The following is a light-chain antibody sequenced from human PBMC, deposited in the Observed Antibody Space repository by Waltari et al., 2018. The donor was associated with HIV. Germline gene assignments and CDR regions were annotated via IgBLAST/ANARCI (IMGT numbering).Light chain of an antibody. V-gene: IGLV2-14*01. Sequence: HSALTQPAPVSGYPGQSIPISCTGTSTDVGSYNYVSWYQQHPGKAPKLMISAVTNRPSEISDRFSGSKSGNTASLTISGLQAEDEADYYCSSFTSDSTHVFGSGTRVTVL. CDR2: AVT. J-gene: IGLJ1*01. CDR1: STDVGSYNY. CDR3: SSFTSDSTHV.